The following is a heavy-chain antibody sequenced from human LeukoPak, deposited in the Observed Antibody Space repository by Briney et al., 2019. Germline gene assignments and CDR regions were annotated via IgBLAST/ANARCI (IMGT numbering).Heavy chain of an antibody. Sequence: ASVKVSCKASGYTFTGYYMHWVRQAPGQGLEWMGWINPNSGGTNYAQKFQGRVTMTRDTSISTAYMELSRLRSDDTAVYYCARDIVATITSAHQGFDYWGQGTLVTVSS. CDR1: GYTFTGYY. CDR3: ARDIVATITSAHQGFDY. CDR2: INPNSGGT. V-gene: IGHV1-2*02. J-gene: IGHJ4*02. D-gene: IGHD5-12*01.